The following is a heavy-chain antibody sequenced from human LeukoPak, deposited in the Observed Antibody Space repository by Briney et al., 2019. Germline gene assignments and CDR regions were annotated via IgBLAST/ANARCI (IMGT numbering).Heavy chain of an antibody. V-gene: IGHV3-33*05. CDR1: GFTFNSHA. D-gene: IGHD1-26*01. J-gene: IGHJ4*02. CDR2: ISYEGKTE. Sequence: GGSLRLSCAASGFTFNSHAMHWVRQAPGKGLEWVAFISYEGKTEYYAESVKGRFTISRDNSKNTLYLQMNSLRAEDTAVYYCARNSGSYWGLDYWGQGTLVTVSS. CDR3: ARNSGSYWGLDY.